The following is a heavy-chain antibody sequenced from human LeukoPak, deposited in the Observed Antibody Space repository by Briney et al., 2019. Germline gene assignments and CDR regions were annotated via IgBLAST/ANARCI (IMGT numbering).Heavy chain of an antibody. D-gene: IGHD6-19*01. V-gene: IGHV3-74*03. CDR2: INSDGRST. CDR3: ARGKAVAGTFSWFDP. Sequence: GGSLRLACAASGFTFSVYWMHWVRQAPGRGRGWVSLINSDGRSTMYAASVNGRFTISRHNAKTTLYLQMNSPRAEDTAVYYCARGKAVAGTFSWFDPWGQGTLVTVSS. CDR1: GFTFSVYW. J-gene: IGHJ5*02.